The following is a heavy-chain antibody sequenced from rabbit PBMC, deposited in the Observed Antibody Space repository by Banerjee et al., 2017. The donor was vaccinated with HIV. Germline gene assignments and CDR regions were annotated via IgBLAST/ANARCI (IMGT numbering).Heavy chain of an antibody. CDR1: GFSFSSYYY. Sequence: QSLEESGGDLVKPGASLTLTCTASGFSFSSYYYICWVRQAPGKGLEWIACIYAGSSGTTYYANWAKGRFTLSKTSSTTVTLQMTSLTAADTATYFCARDLPGNTYYDLWGPGTLVTVS. CDR2: IYAGSSGTT. CDR3: ARDLPGNTYYDL. D-gene: IGHD8-1*01. V-gene: IGHV1S40*01. J-gene: IGHJ4*01.